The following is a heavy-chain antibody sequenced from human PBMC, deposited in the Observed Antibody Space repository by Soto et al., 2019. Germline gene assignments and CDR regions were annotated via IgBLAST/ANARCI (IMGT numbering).Heavy chain of an antibody. CDR1: GYTFTNYD. J-gene: IGHJ4*02. CDR2: MNPNSGNT. D-gene: IGHD3-16*01. CDR3: ARVWGTIDY. V-gene: IGHV1-8*01. Sequence: QVQLVQSGAEVKKPGASVKVSCKTSGYTFTNYDINWVRQATGQGLEWMGWMNPNSGNTGSTQKFQGRITMTRDTSIGTAYMELTSLRSEDTAVYSCARVWGTIDYWGQGTLVTVSS.